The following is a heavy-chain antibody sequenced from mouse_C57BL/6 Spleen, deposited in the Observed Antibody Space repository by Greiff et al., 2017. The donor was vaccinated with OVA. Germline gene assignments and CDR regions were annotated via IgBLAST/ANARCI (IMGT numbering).Heavy chain of an antibody. J-gene: IGHJ2*01. CDR3: ATDTGFTDFDY. CDR1: GFTFSDYG. CDR2: ISSGSSTN. D-gene: IGHD2-2*01. Sequence: EVQLVESGGGLVKPGGSLKLSCAASGFTFSDYGMHWVRQAPEKGLEWVAYISSGSSTNYYADTVKGRITISRDNAKNTLFLQMTSLRSEDTAIYYCATDTGFTDFDYWGQGTTLTVSS. V-gene: IGHV5-17*01.